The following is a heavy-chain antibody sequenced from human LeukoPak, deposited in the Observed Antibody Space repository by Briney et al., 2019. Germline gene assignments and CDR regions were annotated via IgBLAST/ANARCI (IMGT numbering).Heavy chain of an antibody. CDR2: IYYSGST. D-gene: IGHD3-22*01. V-gene: IGHV4-59*01. J-gene: IGHJ3*02. CDR1: GGSISSYY. Sequence: SETLSLTCTVSGGSISSYYWSWIRQPPGKGLEWIGYIYYSGSTNYNPSLESRATISVDTSKNQFSLKLSSVTAADTAVYYCASTYYYDSSGYYWGAFDIWGQGTMVTVSS. CDR3: ASTYYYDSSGYYWGAFDI.